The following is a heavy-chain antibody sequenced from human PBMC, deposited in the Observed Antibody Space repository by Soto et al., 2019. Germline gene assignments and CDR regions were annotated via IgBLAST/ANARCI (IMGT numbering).Heavy chain of an antibody. CDR3: ARPPGYCSGGSCYGDDY. CDR1: GFTFSSYS. J-gene: IGHJ4*02. CDR2: ISSSSSYI. V-gene: IGHV3-21*01. D-gene: IGHD2-15*01. Sequence: GGSLRLSCAASGFTFSSYSMNWVRQAPGKGLEWVSSISSSSSYIYYADPVKGRFTISRDNAKNSRYLQMNSLRAEDTAVYYCARPPGYCSGGSCYGDDYWGQGTLVTVSS.